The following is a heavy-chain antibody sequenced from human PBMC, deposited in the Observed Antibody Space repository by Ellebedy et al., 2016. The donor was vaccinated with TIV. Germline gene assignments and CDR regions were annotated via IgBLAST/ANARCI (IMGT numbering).Heavy chain of an antibody. V-gene: IGHV3-30*03. Sequence: PGGSLRLSCVASGFTFSSYGMHRVRQAPGKGLEWVALISDGGTDKYYADSVKGRFTISRDNAKNSLYLQMNSLRAEDTAVYYCARGGGCFGDSCYYADFWGQGTLVTVSS. CDR1: GFTFSSYG. J-gene: IGHJ4*02. CDR3: ARGGGCFGDSCYYADF. D-gene: IGHD2-21*01. CDR2: ISDGGTDK.